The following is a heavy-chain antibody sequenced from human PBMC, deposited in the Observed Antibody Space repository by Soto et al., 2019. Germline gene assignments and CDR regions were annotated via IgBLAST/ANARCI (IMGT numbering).Heavy chain of an antibody. CDR2: INPNSGGT. CDR1: GYTFTGYY. J-gene: IGHJ6*02. CDR3: ARGYSYGKKYYYGMDV. V-gene: IGHV1-2*04. Sequence: ASVKVSCKASGYTFTGYYMHWVRQAPGQGLEWMGWINPNSGGTNYAQKFQGWVTMTRDTSISTAYMELSRLRSDDTAVYYCARGYSYGKKYYYGMDVWGQGTTVTVSS. D-gene: IGHD5-18*01.